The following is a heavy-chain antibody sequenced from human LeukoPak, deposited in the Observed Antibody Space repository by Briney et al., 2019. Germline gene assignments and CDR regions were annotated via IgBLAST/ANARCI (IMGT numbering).Heavy chain of an antibody. D-gene: IGHD3-10*01. J-gene: IGHJ3*02. CDR2: ISSSSSTI. Sequence: PGGSLRLSCAASGFTFSSYSMNWVRQAPGKGLEWVSYISSSSSTIYYADSVKGRFTISRDNAKNSLYLQMNSLRAEDTAVYYCARDGKGWFGEFYAFDIWGQGTMVTVSS. CDR1: GFTFSSYS. V-gene: IGHV3-48*01. CDR3: ARDGKGWFGEFYAFDI.